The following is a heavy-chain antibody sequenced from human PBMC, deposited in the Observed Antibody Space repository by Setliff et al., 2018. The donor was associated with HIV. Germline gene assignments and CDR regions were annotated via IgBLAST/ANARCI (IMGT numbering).Heavy chain of an antibody. V-gene: IGHV1-46*01. D-gene: IGHD4-4*01. CDR2: INPSGGST. CDR1: GYTFAHYY. J-gene: IGHJ6*03. CDR3: AREALDYTAYYYSSMYV. Sequence: GASVKVSCKASGYTFAHYYIHWVRQAPGQGLEWMGIINPSGGSTTYAQKFQGRVTMTRDTSTSTVDMELSSLRSEDTAVYYCAREALDYTAYYYSSMYVWGKGTTVTVSS.